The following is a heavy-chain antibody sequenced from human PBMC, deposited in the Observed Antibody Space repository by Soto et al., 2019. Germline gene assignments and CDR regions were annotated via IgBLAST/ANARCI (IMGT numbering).Heavy chain of an antibody. CDR3: VRGGGGGLFEH. J-gene: IGHJ4*02. Sequence: QVHLVESGGGLVKPGGSLRLSCATSGFPFNDYYMTWIRQAPGKGVEWLSHISPKSTFRNYADSVKGRFTISRDNTESSLFLQMNSLGVDDTAVYSCVRGGGGGLFEHWGQGVLVTVSS. V-gene: IGHV3-11*06. CDR1: GFPFNDYY. CDR2: ISPKSTFR. D-gene: IGHD2-21*01.